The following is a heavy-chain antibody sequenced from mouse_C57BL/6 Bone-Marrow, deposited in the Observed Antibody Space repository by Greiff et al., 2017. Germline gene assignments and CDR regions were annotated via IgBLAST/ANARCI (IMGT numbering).Heavy chain of an antibody. V-gene: IGHV1-81*01. CDR1: GYTFTSYG. CDR2: IYPRSGNT. D-gene: IGHD2-10*01. Sequence: LEESGAELARPGASVKLSCKASGYTFTSYGISWVKQRTGQGLEWIGEIYPRSGNTYYNEKFKGKATLTADKSSSTAYMELRSLTSEDSAVYFCARPYQSFRGFAYWGQGTLVTVSA. CDR3: ARPYQSFRGFAY. J-gene: IGHJ3*01.